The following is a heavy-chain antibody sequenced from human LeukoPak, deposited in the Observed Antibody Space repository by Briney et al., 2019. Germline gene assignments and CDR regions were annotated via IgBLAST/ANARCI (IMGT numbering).Heavy chain of an antibody. J-gene: IGHJ5*02. CDR1: GGSISSGGYY. Sequence: SETLSLTCTVSGGSISSGGYYWSWIRQHPGKGLEWIGYIYYSGSTYYNPSLKSRVAISVDTSKNQFSLKLSSATGADTAVYYCARGDSNYELNWFDPWGQGTLVTVSS. CDR2: IYYSGST. D-gene: IGHD4-11*01. V-gene: IGHV4-31*03. CDR3: ARGDSNYELNWFDP.